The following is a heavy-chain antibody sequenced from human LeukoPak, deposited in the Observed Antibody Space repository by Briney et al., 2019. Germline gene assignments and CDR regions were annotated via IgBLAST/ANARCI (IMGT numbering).Heavy chain of an antibody. CDR3: ASDLKLDGSSGYYAFDI. D-gene: IGHD3-22*01. CDR1: GGSITDYY. CDR2: DYYSGSS. Sequence: SETLSLTCTVSGGSITDYYWGWIRQPPGKGLEWIGYDYYSGSSNYNPSLKSRVTISVDTSKNQFSLKMSSVTAADTAVYYCASDLKLDGSSGYYAFDIWGQGTMVTVSS. J-gene: IGHJ3*02. V-gene: IGHV4-59*01.